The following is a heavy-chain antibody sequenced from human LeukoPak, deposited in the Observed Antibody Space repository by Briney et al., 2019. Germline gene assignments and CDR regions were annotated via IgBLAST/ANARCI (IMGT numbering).Heavy chain of an antibody. CDR1: GFTFSSYG. D-gene: IGHD3-9*01. J-gene: IGHJ4*02. CDR3: AREDLGLDWLSGPTPD. CDR2: IWYDGSNK. V-gene: IGHV3-33*01. Sequence: GRSLRLSCAASGFTFSSYGMHWVRQAPGKGLEWVAVIWYDGSNKYYADSVKGRFTISRDNSKNTLYLQMNSLRAEDTAVYYCAREDLGLDWLSGPTPDWGQGTLVTVSS.